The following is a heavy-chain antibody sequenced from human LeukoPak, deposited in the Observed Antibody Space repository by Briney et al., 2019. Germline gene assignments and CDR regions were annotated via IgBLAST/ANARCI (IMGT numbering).Heavy chain of an antibody. CDR2: IYYSGST. J-gene: IGHJ4*02. D-gene: IGHD3-10*01. CDR1: GGSISSGGYY. Sequence: SQTPSLTCTVSGGSISSGGYYWSWIRQHPGKGLEWIGYIYYSGSTYYNPSLKSRVTISVDTSKNQFSLKLSSVTAADTAVYYCARNYYGSGSPSFDYWGQGTLVTVSS. V-gene: IGHV4-31*03. CDR3: ARNYYGSGSPSFDY.